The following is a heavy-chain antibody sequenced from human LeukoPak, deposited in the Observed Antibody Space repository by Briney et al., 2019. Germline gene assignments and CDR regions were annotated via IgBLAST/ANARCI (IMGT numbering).Heavy chain of an antibody. D-gene: IGHD4-11*01. CDR2: IIPIFGTA. CDR3: ARDPPLYRGDAFDI. J-gene: IGHJ3*02. V-gene: IGHV1-69*13. CDR1: GYPFTSYA. Sequence: GASVKVSCKTSGYPFTSYAISWVRQAPGQGLEWMGGIIPIFGTANYAQKFQGRVTITADESTSTAYMELSSLRSEDTAVYYCARDPPLYRGDAFDIWGQGTMVTVSS.